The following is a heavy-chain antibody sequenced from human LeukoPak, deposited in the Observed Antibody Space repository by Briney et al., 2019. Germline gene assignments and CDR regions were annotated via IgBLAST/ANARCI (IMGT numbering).Heavy chain of an antibody. D-gene: IGHD6-13*01. CDR2: MNPNSGNT. CDR1: GYTFTSYD. V-gene: IGHV1-8*01. CDR3: ARAWQQLEIFAFDI. J-gene: IGHJ3*02. Sequence: GASVKVSCKASGYTFTSYDINWVRQATGQGLEWMGWMNPNSGNTGYAQKFQGRVTMTRNTSISTAYMELSSLRSEDTAVYYCARAWQQLEIFAFDIWGQGTMVTVSS.